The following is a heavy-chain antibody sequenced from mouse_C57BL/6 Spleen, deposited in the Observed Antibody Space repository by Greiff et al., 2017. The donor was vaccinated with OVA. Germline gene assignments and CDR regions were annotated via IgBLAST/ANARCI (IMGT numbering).Heavy chain of an antibody. CDR1: GYTFTSYW. CDR3: AGEYGGY. V-gene: IGHV1-59*01. D-gene: IGHD5-1*01. Sequence: VQLQQPGAELVRPGPSVKLSCKASGYTFTSYWMHWVKQRPGQGLEWIGVIDPSDSYTNYNQKFKGKATLTVDTSSSTAYMQLSSLTSEDSAVYYCAGEYGGYWGEETLVTVSA. CDR2: IDPSDSYT. J-gene: IGHJ3*01.